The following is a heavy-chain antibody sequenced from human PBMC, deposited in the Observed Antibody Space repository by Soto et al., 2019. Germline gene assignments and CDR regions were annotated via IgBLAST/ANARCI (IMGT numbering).Heavy chain of an antibody. CDR3: ARDNEVAVAGTLPPVNWFDP. CDR2: ISSSSSYI. J-gene: IGHJ5*02. V-gene: IGHV3-21*01. Sequence: GGSLRLSCAASGFTFSSYSMNWVRQAPGKGLEWVSSISSSSSYIYYANSRKGRFTKSRDNAKNSLYLQMNSLRAEDTAVYYCARDNEVAVAGTLPPVNWFDPWGQGTLVTVSS. D-gene: IGHD6-19*01. CDR1: GFTFSSYS.